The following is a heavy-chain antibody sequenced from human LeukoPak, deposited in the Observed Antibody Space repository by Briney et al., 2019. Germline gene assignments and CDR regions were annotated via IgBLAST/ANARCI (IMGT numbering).Heavy chain of an antibody. Sequence: SETLSLTCTVSGGSISSYYWSWIRQPPGKGLEWIGYIYYSGSTNYNPSLKSRVTISVDTSKNQFSLKLSSVTAADAAVYYCARDPGPRCSGGSCYTYFDYWGQGTLVTVSS. CDR1: GGSISSYY. CDR3: ARDPGPRCSGGSCYTYFDY. V-gene: IGHV4-59*13. CDR2: IYYSGST. J-gene: IGHJ4*02. D-gene: IGHD2-15*01.